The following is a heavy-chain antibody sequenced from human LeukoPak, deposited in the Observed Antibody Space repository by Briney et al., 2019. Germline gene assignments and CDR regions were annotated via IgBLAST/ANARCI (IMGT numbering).Heavy chain of an antibody. CDR2: IYYSGST. D-gene: IGHD3-22*01. CDR3: ARVTGYMIEDYFDY. V-gene: IGHV4-59*01. J-gene: IGHJ4*02. CDR1: GGSISSYY. Sequence: SETLSLTCTVSGGSISSYYWSWIRQPPGKGLEWIGYIYYSGSTNYNPSLKSRVTISVDTSKNQFSLRLRSVTAADTTVYYCARVTGYMIEDYFDYWGQGTLVTVSS.